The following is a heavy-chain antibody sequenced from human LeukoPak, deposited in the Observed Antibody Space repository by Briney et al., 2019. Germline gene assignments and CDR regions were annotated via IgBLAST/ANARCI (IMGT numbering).Heavy chain of an antibody. V-gene: IGHV3-43*02. Sequence: PGGSLRLSCAASGFTFDDYAMHWVRQAPGKGLEWVSLISGDGSSTYYADSVKGRFTISRDNSKNSLYLQVNSLRTEDTALYYCAKGNGNSLYYYYGMDVWGQGTTVTVSS. CDR3: AKGNGNSLYYYYGMDV. CDR1: GFTFDDYA. CDR2: ISGDGSST. D-gene: IGHD5-24*01. J-gene: IGHJ6*02.